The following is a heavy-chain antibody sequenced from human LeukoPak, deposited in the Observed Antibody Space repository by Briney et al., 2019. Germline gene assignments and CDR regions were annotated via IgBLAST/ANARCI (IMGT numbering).Heavy chain of an antibody. CDR3: ARVWIVAGRAVAGTGNYYFDY. V-gene: IGHV3-11*05. Sequence: GGSLRLSCAASGFTFSDYYMTWIRQAPGKGLEWVSYISSTSSYIKYADSVKGRFTISRDNAKNSLYLQMRSLRVEHTAVYYCARVWIVAGRAVAGTGNYYFDYWGQGTLVTVSS. CDR2: ISSTSSYI. J-gene: IGHJ4*02. D-gene: IGHD6-19*01. CDR1: GFTFSDYY.